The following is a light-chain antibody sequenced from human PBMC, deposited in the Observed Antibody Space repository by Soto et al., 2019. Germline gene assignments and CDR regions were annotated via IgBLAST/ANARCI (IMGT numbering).Light chain of an antibody. CDR2: WAS. CDR1: QSVLYSSNNKNY. Sequence: DIVMTQSPDSLAVSLGERATINCKSSQSVLYSSNNKNYLTWYQQKPGQPPKLLIYWASTRESGVPDRFSGSGSGTDSTLTISSLQAEDVAIYYCQQYYTAPHTFGQGTKLELK. V-gene: IGKV4-1*01. CDR3: QQYYTAPHT. J-gene: IGKJ2*01.